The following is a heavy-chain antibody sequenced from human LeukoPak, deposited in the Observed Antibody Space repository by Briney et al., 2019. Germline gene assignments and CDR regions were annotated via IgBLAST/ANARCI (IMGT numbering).Heavy chain of an antibody. V-gene: IGHV3-23*01. CDR1: GFTVRNNH. D-gene: IGHD1-1*01. CDR2: ISASGDNT. CDR3: AKVVGTGTTPTDY. J-gene: IGHJ4*02. Sequence: PGGSLRLSCAASGFTVRNNHMSWVRQAPGKGLVWVAVISASGDNTDYADSVKGRFTISRDNSKNTLSLQMNSLRVEDTAVYYCAKVVGTGTTPTDYWGQGTLVTVSS.